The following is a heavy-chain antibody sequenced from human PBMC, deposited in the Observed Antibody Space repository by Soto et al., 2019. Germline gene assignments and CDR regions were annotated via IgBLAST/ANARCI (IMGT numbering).Heavy chain of an antibody. CDR3: ARGSVVVVAAIDY. D-gene: IGHD2-15*01. CDR2: IYYSGST. J-gene: IGHJ4*02. Sequence: APTLSVRSTVAGGYIGSGGSYGSCIRQHPGKGLEWIGYIYYSGSTYYNPSLKSRVTISVDTSKNQFSLKLSSVTAADTAVYYCARGSVVVVAAIDYWGQGTLVTVSP. V-gene: IGHV4-31*03. CDR1: GGYIGSGGSY.